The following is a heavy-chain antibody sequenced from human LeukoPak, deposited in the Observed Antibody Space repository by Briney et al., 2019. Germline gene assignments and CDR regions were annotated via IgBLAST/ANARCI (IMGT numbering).Heavy chain of an antibody. Sequence: SETLSLTCTVSGDSISTYYWNWIRQPPGKGLEWIGYIYYSGSTSYNPSLKSRVTISVDTSKNQFSLKLSSVTAADTAVYYCARGGRGYCSGGSCYRNFCYFDYWGQGTLVTVSS. CDR2: IYYSGST. CDR1: GDSISTYY. J-gene: IGHJ4*02. CDR3: ARGGRGYCSGGSCYRNFCYFDY. D-gene: IGHD2-15*01. V-gene: IGHV4-59*12.